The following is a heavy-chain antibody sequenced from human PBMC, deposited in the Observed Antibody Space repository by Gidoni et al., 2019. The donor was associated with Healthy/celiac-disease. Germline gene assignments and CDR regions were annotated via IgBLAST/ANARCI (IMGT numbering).Heavy chain of an antibody. Sequence: EVQLVESGGGLVKPGGSLRLPCAASGFTFGSYSMNWVRQAPGKGLEWVSSISRSSSYIYYADSVKGRFTISRDNAKNSLYLQMNSLRAEDTAVYYCARGNPGIAVAGTLAWFDPWGQGTLVTVSS. CDR2: ISRSSSYI. CDR3: ARGNPGIAVAGTLAWFDP. CDR1: GFTFGSYS. D-gene: IGHD6-19*01. J-gene: IGHJ5*02. V-gene: IGHV3-21*01.